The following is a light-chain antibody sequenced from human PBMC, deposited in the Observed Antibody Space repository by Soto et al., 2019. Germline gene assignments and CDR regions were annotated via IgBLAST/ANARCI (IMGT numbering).Light chain of an antibody. Sequence: DIQMTQSPSTLSASVGDRVTITCRASQSISSSLAWYQQKPGKAPKLLIYGVFTLESGVPSIFSGSGSGTEFTRTSSLLQPDDFATYYCQHYNSYSATFGQGTKVEIK. CDR2: GVF. V-gene: IGKV1-5*01. CDR1: QSISSS. CDR3: QHYNSYSAT. J-gene: IGKJ1*01.